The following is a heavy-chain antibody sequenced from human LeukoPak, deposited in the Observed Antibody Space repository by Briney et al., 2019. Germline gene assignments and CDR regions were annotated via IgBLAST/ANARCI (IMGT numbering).Heavy chain of an antibody. CDR1: GFTFSSYW. D-gene: IGHD5-18*01. CDR3: ARGRGYSYVNNGMDV. CDR2: INSDGSST. J-gene: IGHJ6*02. Sequence: GGSLRLSCAASGFTFSSYWMHWVRHAPGKGLVWVSRINSDGSSTSYADSVKGRFTISRDNAKNTLYLQMNSLRAEDTAVYYCARGRGYSYVNNGMDVWGHGTTVTVSS. V-gene: IGHV3-74*01.